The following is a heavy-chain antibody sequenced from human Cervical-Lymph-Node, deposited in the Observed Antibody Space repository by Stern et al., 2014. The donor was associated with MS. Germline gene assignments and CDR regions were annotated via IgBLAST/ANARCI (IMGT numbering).Heavy chain of an antibody. Sequence: EVQLVESGGGLVQPGGSLRLSCAASGFIFSSYTMNWVRQAPGKGLEWISYIGSSSNTKYYADAVKGRCTISRDNAKNALYLQMNSLRNEDAAVYYCARDYCSGGSCYGYFQHWGQGTLVTVSS. CDR3: ARDYCSGGSCYGYFQH. V-gene: IGHV3-48*02. CDR2: IGSSSNTK. CDR1: GFIFSSYT. D-gene: IGHD2-15*01. J-gene: IGHJ1*01.